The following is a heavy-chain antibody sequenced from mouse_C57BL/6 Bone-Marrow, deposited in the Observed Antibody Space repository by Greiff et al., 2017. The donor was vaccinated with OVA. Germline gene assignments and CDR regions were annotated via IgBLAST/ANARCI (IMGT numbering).Heavy chain of an antibody. CDR1: GYTFTSYW. V-gene: IGHV1-61*01. D-gene: IGHD3-3*01. CDR3: ARGAGYWYFDV. Sequence: QQSCKASGYTFTSYWMDWVKQRPGQGLEWIGNIYPSDSETHYNQKFKDKATLTVDKSSSTAYMQLSSLTSEDSAVYYCARGAGYWYFDVWGTGTTVTVSS. J-gene: IGHJ1*03. CDR2: IYPSDSET.